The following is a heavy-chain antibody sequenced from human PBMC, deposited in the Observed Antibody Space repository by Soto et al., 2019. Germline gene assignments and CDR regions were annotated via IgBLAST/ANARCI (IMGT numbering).Heavy chain of an antibody. Sequence: ASVKVSCKASGCTFTSYGISWVRQAPGQGLEWMGWISAYNGNTNYAQKLQGSVTMTTDTSTSTAYKELRSLRSDDTAVYYCARVPPCASSTSCYDGPRGAYYYYGMDVCGQGTTFTVSS. D-gene: IGHD2-2*01. CDR2: ISAYNGNT. J-gene: IGHJ6*02. CDR1: GCTFTSYG. V-gene: IGHV1-18*04. CDR3: ARVPPCASSTSCYDGPRGAYYYYGMDV.